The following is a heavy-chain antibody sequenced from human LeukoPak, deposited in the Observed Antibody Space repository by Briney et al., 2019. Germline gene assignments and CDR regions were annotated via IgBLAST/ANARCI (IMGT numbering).Heavy chain of an antibody. V-gene: IGHV4-4*02. CDR3: AKGGGIYYRAFDI. Sequence: SETLSLTCAVSGGSISSNNWWSWVRQPPGKGLEWIGEIYHSGSTNYNPSLKSRVTISVDKSKNQFSLKLNSVTAADTAVYYCAKGGGIYYRAFDIWGQGTVITVSS. CDR1: GGSISSNNW. D-gene: IGHD1-26*01. CDR2: IYHSGST. J-gene: IGHJ3*02.